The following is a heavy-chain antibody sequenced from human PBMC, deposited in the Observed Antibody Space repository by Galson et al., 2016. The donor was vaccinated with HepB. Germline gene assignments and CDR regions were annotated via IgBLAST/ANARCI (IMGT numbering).Heavy chain of an antibody. J-gene: IGHJ4*02. V-gene: IGHV3-48*02. D-gene: IGHD5-24*01. CDR3: ARGPRWLQLGYYFDY. Sequence: SLRLSCAASGFDFRRYAMNWVRQAPGKGLQWLSYISSTGSSIYYADSVKGQLTVSRDNGRSSLFLQLDDLRDEDTTIYYCARGPRWLQLGYYFDYWGQGVLVTVSS. CDR1: GFDFRRYA. CDR2: ISSTGSSI.